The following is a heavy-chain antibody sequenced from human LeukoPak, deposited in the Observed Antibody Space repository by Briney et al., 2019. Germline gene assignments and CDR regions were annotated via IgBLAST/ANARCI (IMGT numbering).Heavy chain of an antibody. V-gene: IGHV3-7*01. CDR3: ARLGLRPGVPFDY. CDR1: GFTVSSNY. CDR2: IKQGGSEK. Sequence: PGGSLRLSCAASGFTVSSNYMSWVRQAPGKGLEWVANIKQGGSEKYYVDSVKGRFTISRDNAKNSLYLQMNSLRAEDTAVYYCARLGLRPGVPFDYWGQGTLVTVSS. D-gene: IGHD5-12*01. J-gene: IGHJ4*02.